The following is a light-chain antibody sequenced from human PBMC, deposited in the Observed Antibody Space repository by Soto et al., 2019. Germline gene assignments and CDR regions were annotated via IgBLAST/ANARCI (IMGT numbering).Light chain of an antibody. Sequence: DIQMTQSPSSLSASVGDRVTITCRASQSISSYVNWYQQKPGKAPKLLIYAASSLQSGVPSRFSGSGSGTDFTLTISSLQPEDFETYYCQQSYSTPTFGPGTKVDIK. CDR3: QQSYSTPT. CDR1: QSISSY. V-gene: IGKV1-39*01. J-gene: IGKJ3*01. CDR2: AAS.